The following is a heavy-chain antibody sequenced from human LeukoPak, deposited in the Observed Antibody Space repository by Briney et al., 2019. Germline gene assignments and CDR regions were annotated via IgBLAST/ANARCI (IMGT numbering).Heavy chain of an antibody. CDR3: ARGRHSPYYFDY. D-gene: IGHD4-11*01. CDR1: GFTFSNAW. Sequence: PGGSLRLSCAASGFTFSNAWMSWVRQAPGKGLEWVGRIKSKTDGGTTDYAAPVKGRFTISRDNSKNTLYLQMNSLRAEDTAVYYCARGRHSPYYFDYWGQGTLVTVSS. J-gene: IGHJ4*02. CDR2: IKSKTDGGTT. V-gene: IGHV3-15*01.